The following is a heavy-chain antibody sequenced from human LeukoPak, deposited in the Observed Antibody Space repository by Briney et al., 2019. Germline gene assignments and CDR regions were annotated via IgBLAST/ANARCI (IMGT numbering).Heavy chain of an antibody. J-gene: IGHJ6*03. CDR3: ARGGIGAYYYYMDV. Sequence: ASVTVSFKASGYTLTIYYMHWVRQAPGQGHEWMGIINPSGGSTNYEQKFQGRVTMTRYTSTRTVYMELSSLRSEDTAVYYCARGGIGAYYYYMDVWGKGTTVTISS. D-gene: IGHD3-10*01. V-gene: IGHV1-46*01. CDR1: GYTLTIYY. CDR2: INPSGGST.